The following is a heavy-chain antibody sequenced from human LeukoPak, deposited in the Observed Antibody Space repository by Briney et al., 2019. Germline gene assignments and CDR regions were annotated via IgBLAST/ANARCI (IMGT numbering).Heavy chain of an antibody. D-gene: IGHD3-22*01. CDR3: ARDLYYYDSSGYNFHH. J-gene: IGHJ4*02. CDR2: INPNSGGT. CDR1: GYTFTGYY. V-gene: IGHV1-2*02. Sequence: ASVKLSCTASGYTFTGYYMRWVRQAPGQGLEWMGWINPNSGGTNYAQKFQGRVTMTRDTSISTAYMELSRLRSDDTAVYYCARDLYYYDSSGYNFHHGGQETRDSLSS.